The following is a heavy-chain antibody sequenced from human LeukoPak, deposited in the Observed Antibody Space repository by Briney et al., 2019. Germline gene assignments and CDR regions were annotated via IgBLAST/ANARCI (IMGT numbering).Heavy chain of an antibody. D-gene: IGHD1-26*01. CDR3: ATLRESYYYFDY. CDR1: GYTFTGYY. J-gene: IGHJ4*02. CDR2: INPNSGGT. Sequence: ASVKVSCKASGYTFTGYYMHWVRQAPGQGLEWMGWINPNSGGTNYAQKFQGRVTMTEDTSTDTAYMELSSLRSEDTAVYYCATLRESYYYFDYWGQGTLVTVSS. V-gene: IGHV1-2*02.